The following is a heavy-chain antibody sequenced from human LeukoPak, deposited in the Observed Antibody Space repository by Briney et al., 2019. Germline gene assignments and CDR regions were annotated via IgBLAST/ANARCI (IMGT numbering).Heavy chain of an antibody. J-gene: IGHJ4*02. CDR2: TYYRSKWYN. D-gene: IGHD1-14*01. V-gene: IGHV6-1*01. Sequence: SQTLSLTFAISGDSVSSKSAAWNWIRRSPSRGLEWLGRTYYRSKWYNDYAGSLKSRITINPDTSKNQFSLQLNSVTPEDTAVYYCARETGGLDYWGQGTLVTVSS. CDR1: GDSVSSKSAA. CDR3: ARETGGLDY.